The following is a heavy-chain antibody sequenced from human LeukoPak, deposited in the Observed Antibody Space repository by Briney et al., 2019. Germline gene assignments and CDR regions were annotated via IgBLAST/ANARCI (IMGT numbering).Heavy chain of an antibody. CDR3: GSGSGWYSPDY. Sequence: GGSLRLSCTASGFTFGDYAMSWFRQAPGKGLEWVSFSRSKAYGGTTEYAASVKGRFTISRDDSKNIAYLQMNGLKTEDTAVYYCGSGSGWYSPDYWGQGTLVTVSS. V-gene: IGHV3-49*03. CDR2: SRSKAYGGTT. CDR1: GFTFGDYA. D-gene: IGHD6-19*01. J-gene: IGHJ4*02.